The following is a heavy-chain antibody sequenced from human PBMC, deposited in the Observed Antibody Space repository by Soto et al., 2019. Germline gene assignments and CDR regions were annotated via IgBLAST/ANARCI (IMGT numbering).Heavy chain of an antibody. J-gene: IGHJ6*03. CDR2: VYYTGST. V-gene: IGHV4-59*08. CDR3: AXXXXGPDLLXDSFVDYYYYMDV. D-gene: IGHD3-9*01. CDR1: GGSISNFY. Sequence: TLSLTCTVSGGSISNFYWSWIRQPPGKGLEWIGYVYYTGSTSYNPSLKRRVTFSADSSRGQFSLRLNSVTAADTAVYYCAXXXXGPDLLXDSFVDYYYYMDVXGQGTTVTVSS.